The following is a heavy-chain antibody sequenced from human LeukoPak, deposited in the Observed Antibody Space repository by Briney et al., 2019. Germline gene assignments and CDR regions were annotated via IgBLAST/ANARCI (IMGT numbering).Heavy chain of an antibody. V-gene: IGHV3-30-3*02. CDR3: AKRIVGAPYAFDI. CDR1: GFTFSSYA. Sequence: GGSLRLSCAASGFTFSSYAMHWVRQAPGKGLEWVAVISYDGSNKYYADSVKGRFTISRDNSKNTLYLQMNSLRAGDTAVYYCAKRIVGAPYAFDIWGQGTMVTVSS. CDR2: ISYDGSNK. J-gene: IGHJ3*02. D-gene: IGHD1-26*01.